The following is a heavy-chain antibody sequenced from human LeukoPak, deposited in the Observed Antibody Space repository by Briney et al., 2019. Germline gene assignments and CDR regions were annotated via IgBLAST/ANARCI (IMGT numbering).Heavy chain of an antibody. Sequence: QPGGSLRLSCAASGFTFSSHWMHWVRQAPGMGLVWVSRINSEGRTTDYADSVEGRFTISRDNAKNTLYLQMNSLRVEDTAMYYCAIGYCTTTTCDGVGYWGQGTLVTVSS. CDR2: INSEGRTT. D-gene: IGHD2-2*01. CDR1: GFTFSSHW. J-gene: IGHJ4*02. CDR3: AIGYCTTTTCDGVGY. V-gene: IGHV3-74*01.